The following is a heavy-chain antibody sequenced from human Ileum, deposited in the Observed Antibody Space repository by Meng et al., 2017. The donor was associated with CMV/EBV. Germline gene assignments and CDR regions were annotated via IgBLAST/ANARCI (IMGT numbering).Heavy chain of an antibody. CDR3: ARGQTVRGFEY. D-gene: IGHD3-10*01. CDR2: IYTGGPT. CDR1: SASISPYY. Sequence: LRGSGPGLVTPSETLSLTGTVSSASISPYYWNWIRQPAGKGLEWIGRIYTGGPTDYNPSLKSRVTMSVDTSKNQFFLNLSSVTAADTAVYYCARGQTVRGFEYWGLGILVTVSS. V-gene: IGHV4-4*07. J-gene: IGHJ4*02.